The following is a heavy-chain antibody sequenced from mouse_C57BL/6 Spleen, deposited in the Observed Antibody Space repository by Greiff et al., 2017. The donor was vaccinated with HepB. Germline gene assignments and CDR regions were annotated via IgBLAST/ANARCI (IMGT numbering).Heavy chain of an antibody. D-gene: IGHD2-5*01. CDR3: ARYYYSNLYYVDY. V-gene: IGHV1-81*01. Sequence: QVQLQQSGAELARPGASVKLSCKASGYTFTSYGISWVKQRTGQGLEWIGEIYPRSGNTYYNEKFKGKATLTADKSSSTAYMELRSMTSEDSAVYFCARYYYSNLYYVDYWGQGTTLTVSS. CDR2: IYPRSGNT. J-gene: IGHJ2*01. CDR1: GYTFTSYG.